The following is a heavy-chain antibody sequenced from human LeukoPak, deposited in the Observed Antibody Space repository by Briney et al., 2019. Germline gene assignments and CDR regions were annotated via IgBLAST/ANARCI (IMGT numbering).Heavy chain of an antibody. J-gene: IGHJ4*02. Sequence: GGSLRLSCAASGFTVSSNYMSWVRQAPGKGLEWVSVIYSGGSTYYADSVKGRFTISRDNSKNTLYLQMNSLRAEDTAVYYCAKDNTRLAAAGTSFDYWGQGTLVTVSS. CDR1: GFTVSSNY. D-gene: IGHD6-13*01. CDR3: AKDNTRLAAAGTSFDY. CDR2: IYSGGST. V-gene: IGHV3-53*01.